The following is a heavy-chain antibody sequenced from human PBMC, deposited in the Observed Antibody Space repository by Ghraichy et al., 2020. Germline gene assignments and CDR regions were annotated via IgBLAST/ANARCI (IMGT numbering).Heavy chain of an antibody. Sequence: GGSLRLSCAASGFTFSSYAMSWVRQAPGKGLEWVSAISGSGGSTYYADSVKGRFTISSDNSKNTMYLQMNSLRAEDTAIYYCAKDTTMIASAVDHWGQGTLVTVSS. CDR3: AKDTTMIASAVDH. J-gene: IGHJ4*02. CDR2: ISGSGGST. V-gene: IGHV3-23*01. D-gene: IGHD3-22*01. CDR1: GFTFSSYA.